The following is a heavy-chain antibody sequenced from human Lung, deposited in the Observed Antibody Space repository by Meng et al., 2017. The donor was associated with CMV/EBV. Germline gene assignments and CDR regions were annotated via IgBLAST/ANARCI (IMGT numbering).Heavy chain of an antibody. D-gene: IGHD6-19*01. CDR2: INPNSGGT. CDR3: ATLPPVAARYYYNGFDV. J-gene: IGHJ6*02. CDR1: GYTFTDYY. V-gene: IGHV1-2*02. Sequence: SXXVSCXASGYTFTDYYMHWVRQAPGQGLEWMGWINPNSGGTNYAQKFHDRVTMTRDTSISTAYMELRRLTSDDSAVYYCATLPPVAARYYYNGFDVWGQGTTVTVSS.